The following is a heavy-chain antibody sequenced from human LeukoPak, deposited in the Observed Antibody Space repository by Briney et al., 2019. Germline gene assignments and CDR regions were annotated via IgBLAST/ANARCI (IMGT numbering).Heavy chain of an antibody. J-gene: IGHJ4*02. Sequence: ASVKVSCKASGGTFSSYAISWVRQAPGQGREWRGGIIPILGTANYAQKFQGRVTITADESTSTAYMELSSLRSEDTAVYYCARGPHGYSGYDALDYWGQGTLVTVSS. D-gene: IGHD5-12*01. CDR2: IIPILGTA. V-gene: IGHV1-69*01. CDR3: ARGPHGYSGYDALDY. CDR1: GGTFSSYA.